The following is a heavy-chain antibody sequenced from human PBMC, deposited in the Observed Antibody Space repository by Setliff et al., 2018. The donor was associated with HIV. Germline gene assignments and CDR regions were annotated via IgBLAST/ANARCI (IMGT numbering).Heavy chain of an antibody. CDR1: GGLFTSYI. V-gene: IGHV1-69*13. J-gene: IGHJ2*01. CDR3: ATTPPHTFWYFDL. CDR2: ISPIFGIT. Sequence: SVKVSCKASGGLFTSYIFGWVRQAPGQGLEWVGGISPIFGITNYAQKFLGRATITADESTGTAYMKLDSLTPEDTAVYYCATTPPHTFWYFDLWGRGTLVTVSS.